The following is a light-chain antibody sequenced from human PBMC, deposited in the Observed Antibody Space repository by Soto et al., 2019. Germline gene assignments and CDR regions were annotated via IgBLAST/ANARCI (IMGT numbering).Light chain of an antibody. CDR1: QSISSW. CDR3: QEYKSYST. CDR2: KAS. Sequence: DIQMTQSPSTLSASVGDRVNITCRASQSISSWLAWYQQKPGKAPKLLIYKASSLESGVPSRFSGSGSGTEVTLTISSLQPDDFATYYCQEYKSYSTFGQGTKLEIK. J-gene: IGKJ2*01. V-gene: IGKV1-5*03.